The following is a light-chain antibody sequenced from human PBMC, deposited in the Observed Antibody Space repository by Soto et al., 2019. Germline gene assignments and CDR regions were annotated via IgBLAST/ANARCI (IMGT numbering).Light chain of an antibody. CDR3: QQRHSYPIT. Sequence: EIVLTQSPATLSLSPGERATLSCRASQSINSNYFAWYQQKPGQAPRLLIFGASSRATGIPDTFSGSGSGTDFTLTISSLQPEDFATYYCQQRHSYPITFGQGTRLEIK. J-gene: IGKJ5*01. CDR2: GAS. V-gene: IGKV3D-20*02. CDR1: QSINSNY.